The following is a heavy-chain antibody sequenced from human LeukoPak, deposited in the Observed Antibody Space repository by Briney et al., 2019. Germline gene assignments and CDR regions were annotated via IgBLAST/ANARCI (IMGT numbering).Heavy chain of an antibody. D-gene: IGHD4-23*01. CDR2: ISSSGSTI. Sequence: GGSLRLSCAASGFTFSSYEMNWVRQAPGKGLEWVSYISSSGSTIYYIDSVKGRFTISRDNAKNSLYLQMNSLRAEDTAVYYCARKTVVGSYFDYWGQGTPVTVSS. CDR3: ARKTVVGSYFDY. V-gene: IGHV3-48*03. CDR1: GFTFSSYE. J-gene: IGHJ4*02.